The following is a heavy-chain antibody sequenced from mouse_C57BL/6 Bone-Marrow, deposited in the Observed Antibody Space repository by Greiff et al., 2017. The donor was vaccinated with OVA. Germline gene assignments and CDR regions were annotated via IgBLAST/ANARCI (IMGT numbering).Heavy chain of an antibody. CDR3: ARSHYSNLFAY. D-gene: IGHD2-5*01. Sequence: QVQLQQPGAELVRPGTSVKLSCKASGYTFTSYWMHWVKQRPGQGLEWIGVIDPSDSYTNYNQKFKGKATLTVDTSSSTAYMQLSSLTSEDSAVYYCARSHYSNLFAYWGQGTLVTVSA. CDR1: GYTFTSYW. V-gene: IGHV1-59*01. J-gene: IGHJ3*01. CDR2: IDPSDSYT.